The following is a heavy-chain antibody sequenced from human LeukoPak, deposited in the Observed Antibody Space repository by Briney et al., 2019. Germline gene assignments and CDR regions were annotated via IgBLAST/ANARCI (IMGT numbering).Heavy chain of an antibody. CDR1: GYTFIGYY. Sequence: ASVKVSCKASGYTFIGYYMHWVRQAPGQGLEWMGWINPNSGGTNYAQKFQGRVTMTRDTSISTAYMELSRLRSDDTAVYYCARDIDYGGSTPYFDYWGQGTLVTVSS. CDR2: INPNSGGT. V-gene: IGHV1-2*02. J-gene: IGHJ4*02. D-gene: IGHD4-17*01. CDR3: ARDIDYGGSTPYFDY.